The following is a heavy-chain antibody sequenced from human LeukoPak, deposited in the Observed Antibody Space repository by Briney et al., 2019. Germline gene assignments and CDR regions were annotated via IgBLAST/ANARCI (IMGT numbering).Heavy chain of an antibody. J-gene: IGHJ5*02. CDR2: ISSSGSTI. D-gene: IGHD3-16*02. Sequence: GGSLRLSCAASGFTFSSYAMSWVRQAPGKGLEWVSYISSSGSTIYYADSVKGRFTISRDNAKNSLYLQMNSLRAEDTAVYYCARDFNDYVWGSYLHWFDPWGQGTLVTVSS. V-gene: IGHV3-48*04. CDR1: GFTFSSYA. CDR3: ARDFNDYVWGSYLHWFDP.